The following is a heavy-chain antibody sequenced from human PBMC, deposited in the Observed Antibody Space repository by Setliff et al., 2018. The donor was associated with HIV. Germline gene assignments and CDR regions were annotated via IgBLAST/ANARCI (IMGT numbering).Heavy chain of an antibody. D-gene: IGHD5-12*01. CDR2: INAGNGDT. V-gene: IGHV1-3*01. CDR1: GDTFTTYA. CDR3: ARSEGQWLRPEGALCDY. J-gene: IGHJ4*02. Sequence: ASVKVSCKASGDTFTTYALHWVRQAPGQRLEWMGRINAGNGDTKSSQKFQGRVTITRDTSTSTAYMELRSLRSDDTAVYYCARSEGQWLRPEGALCDYWGQGTLVTVSS.